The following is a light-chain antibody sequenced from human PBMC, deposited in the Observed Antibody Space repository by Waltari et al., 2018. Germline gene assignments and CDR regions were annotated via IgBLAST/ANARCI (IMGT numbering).Light chain of an antibody. J-gene: IGLJ3*02. Sequence: SYELTQPPSVSVSPGQTARNTCFGHALPKQYVFCYQQSPGQDPGLLIYKDTTRPSGIPERFSGSASGTTVTLTISGVLADDEADYYCQSADNSGTSRVFGGGTKLTVL. CDR3: QSADNSGTSRV. CDR1: ALPKQY. V-gene: IGLV3-25*03. CDR2: KDT.